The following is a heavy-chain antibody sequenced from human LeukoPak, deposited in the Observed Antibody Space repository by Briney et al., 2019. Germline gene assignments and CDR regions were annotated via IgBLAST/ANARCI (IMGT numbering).Heavy chain of an antibody. CDR3: ARGRGSRNYDYVWGSYRPFSYFDY. D-gene: IGHD3-16*02. Sequence: SETLSLTCAVYGGSFSGYYWSWIRQPPGKGLGWIGEIKHSGSTNYNPSLKSQLTISVDTSKNQFSLKLSSVTAADTAVYYCARGRGSRNYDYVWGSYRPFSYFDYWGQGTLVTVSS. CDR1: GGSFSGYY. V-gene: IGHV4-34*01. J-gene: IGHJ4*02. CDR2: IKHSGST.